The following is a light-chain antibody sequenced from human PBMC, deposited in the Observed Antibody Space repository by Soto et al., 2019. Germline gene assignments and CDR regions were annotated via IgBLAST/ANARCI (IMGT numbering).Light chain of an antibody. CDR3: NSYTGGSTLV. V-gene: IGLV2-14*01. CDR2: EVH. Sequence: QSVLTQPASVSGSPGQSITISCTGTSSDVGGYNYVSWYQHHPGKAPKLMLYEVHNRPSGVSNRFSGSKSGNTASLTISGLQAEEESDYYCNSYTGGSTLVFGGGTKVTVL. J-gene: IGLJ2*01. CDR1: SSDVGGYNY.